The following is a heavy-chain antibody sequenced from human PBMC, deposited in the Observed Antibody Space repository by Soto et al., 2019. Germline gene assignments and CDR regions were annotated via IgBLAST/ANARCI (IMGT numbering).Heavy chain of an antibody. Sequence: GASVKVSCKASGYTFAAYRIHWGRQAPGQGLERMGIINPNTGGANYAQTFQDWVTMTSDTSISTAYLELSRLKSDDTAMYYCARQRGGYAFDLWGQGTMVTVSS. D-gene: IGHD5-12*01. V-gene: IGHV1-2*04. CDR3: ARQRGGYAFDL. CDR1: GYTFAAYR. J-gene: IGHJ3*01. CDR2: INPNTGGA.